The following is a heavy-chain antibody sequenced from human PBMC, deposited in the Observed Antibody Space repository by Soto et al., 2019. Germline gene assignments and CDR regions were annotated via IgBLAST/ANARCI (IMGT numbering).Heavy chain of an antibody. V-gene: IGHV1-2*02. CDR2: INPNNGAT. J-gene: IGHJ5*02. CDR1: RYIFTAYF. Sequence: ASVKVSCKAPRYIFTAYFMHWVRQAPGQGLEWMGWINPNNGATHYGLSFQGRVTMTRDTSISTAYMELSSLRSDDTAVYYCASQDPGARFDPWGPGTLVTVSS. CDR3: ASQDPGARFDP.